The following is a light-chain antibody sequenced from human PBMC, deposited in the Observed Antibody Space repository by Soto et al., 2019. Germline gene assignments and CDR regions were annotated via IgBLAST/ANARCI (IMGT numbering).Light chain of an antibody. Sequence: EIVITQSPSTLSVSPGERATLSCRASQSVRSSFLAWYQQKPGQAPSLLIYGASTRATGIPARFSGSGSGTEFTLTINSLQSEDFAVYYCQQRSSLPPTFGQGTRLEIK. CDR2: GAS. CDR3: QQRSSLPPT. V-gene: IGKV3-15*01. CDR1: QSVRSSF. J-gene: IGKJ5*01.